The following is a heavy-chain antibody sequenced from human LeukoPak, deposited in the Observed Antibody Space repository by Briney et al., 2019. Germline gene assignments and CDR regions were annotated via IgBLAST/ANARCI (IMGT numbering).Heavy chain of an antibody. D-gene: IGHD4-23*01. J-gene: IGHJ3*02. V-gene: IGHV4-59*01. CDR2: IYYSGST. CDR3: AREGLRWGSGAFDI. Sequence: SETLSLTCAVSGGSISSYYWSWIRQPPGKGLEGIGYIYYSGSTNYNPSLTSRGTISVDTSKNQFSLKLSSVTAADTAVYYCAREGLRWGSGAFDIWGQGTMVTVSS. CDR1: GGSISSYY.